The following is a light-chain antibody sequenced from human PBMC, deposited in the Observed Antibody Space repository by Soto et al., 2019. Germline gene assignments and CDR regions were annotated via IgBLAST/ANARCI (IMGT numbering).Light chain of an antibody. CDR1: QSVSRN. CDR2: GVS. CDR3: QQRSSCPLT. J-gene: IGKJ4*01. Sequence: EIVMTQSPATLSVSPGERATLFCRASQSVSRNLAWHQQKTCQAPRLLIYGVSTRATGVPARFSSSGSGTEFTLTISSLQSEDFAVYYCQQRSSCPLTFGGGTKVEIK. V-gene: IGKV3-15*01.